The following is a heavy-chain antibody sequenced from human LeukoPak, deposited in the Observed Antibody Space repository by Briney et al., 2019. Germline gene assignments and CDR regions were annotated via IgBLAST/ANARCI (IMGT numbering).Heavy chain of an antibody. J-gene: IGHJ4*02. D-gene: IGHD5-12*01. CDR2: MNPKSGGT. V-gene: IGHV1-2*02. CDR1: GYTFTGYY. CDR3: ARDRVATSLLY. Sequence: ASVKVSCKASGYTFTGYYIHWVRQAPGQGLEWMGLMNPKSGGTSYAQKFQGRVTMTRDTSITTAYMELTSLRSDDTAIYYFARDRVATSLLYWGQGTLVTVSS.